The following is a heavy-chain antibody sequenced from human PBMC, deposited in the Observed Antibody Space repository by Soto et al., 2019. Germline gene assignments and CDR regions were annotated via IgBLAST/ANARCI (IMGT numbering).Heavy chain of an antibody. V-gene: IGHV4-39*01. Sequence: QLQLQESGPGLVKPSETLSLTCTVSGDSISSNSFYWGWIRQTPGKGLEWIGSIYYNGFTYYNPSLKSRLTISVTPSKNQSPRKLTSGTAPAPPVNYGAKSYDFWSAPGHSDPWGQGTWVTVSS. J-gene: IGHJ5*02. CDR3: AKSYDFWSAPGHSDP. CDR1: GDSISSNSFY. D-gene: IGHD3-3*01. CDR2: IYYNGFT.